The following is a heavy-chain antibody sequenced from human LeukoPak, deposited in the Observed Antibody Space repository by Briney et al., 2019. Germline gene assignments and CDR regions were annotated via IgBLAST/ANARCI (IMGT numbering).Heavy chain of an antibody. CDR1: GGSFSGYY. CDR2: INQSGST. J-gene: IGHJ4*02. D-gene: IGHD3-3*02. V-gene: IGHV4-34*01. Sequence: PSETLPLTCAVYGGSFSGYYWNWIRQPPGKGLEWIGEINQSGSTNYNPSLKSRVTISFDTSKNQFSLKLSSVTAADTAVYYCARGRAFFDWGQGTLVTVSS. CDR3: ARGRAFFD.